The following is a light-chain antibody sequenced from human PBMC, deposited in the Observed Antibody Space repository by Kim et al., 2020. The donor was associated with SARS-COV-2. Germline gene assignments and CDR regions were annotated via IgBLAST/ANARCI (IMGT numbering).Light chain of an antibody. CDR2: GAS. Sequence: SPVERATPSCRASQSVSSNFAWYQQKPGQAPRLLIYGASTRATGIPARFSGSGSGTEFTLTISSLQSEDFAVYYCQQYNNWPPWTFGQGTKVDIK. V-gene: IGKV3-15*01. J-gene: IGKJ1*01. CDR1: QSVSSN. CDR3: QQYNNWPPWT.